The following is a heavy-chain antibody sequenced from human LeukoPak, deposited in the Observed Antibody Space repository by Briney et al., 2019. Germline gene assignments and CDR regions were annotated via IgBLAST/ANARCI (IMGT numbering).Heavy chain of an antibody. CDR1: GGSISSGDYY. Sequence: SETLSLTCTVSGGSISSGDYYWSWIRQPPGKGLEWIGYIYYSGSTYYNPSLKSRVTISVDTSKNQFSLKLSSVTAADTAVYYCARGPIVVVPAAPFDYWAREPWSPSPQ. J-gene: IGHJ4*02. V-gene: IGHV4-30-4*01. CDR2: IYYSGST. D-gene: IGHD2-2*01. CDR3: ARGPIVVVPAAPFDY.